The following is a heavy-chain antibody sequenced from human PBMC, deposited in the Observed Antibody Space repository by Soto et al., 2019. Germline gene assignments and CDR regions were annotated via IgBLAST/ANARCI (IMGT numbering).Heavy chain of an antibody. V-gene: IGHV3-33*01. CDR3: XRXXXXXXXSCMDV. CDR1: GFTFSSYG. J-gene: IGHJ6*02. Sequence: QVQLVESGGGVVQPGRSLRLSCAASGFTFSSYGMHWVRQAPGKGLEWVAVIWYDGSNKYYADSVKGRFTISRDNSKNTLYLQMNSLRAEDTAVYXXXRXXXXXXXSCMDVWGQGTTVTVSS. CDR2: IWYDGSNK.